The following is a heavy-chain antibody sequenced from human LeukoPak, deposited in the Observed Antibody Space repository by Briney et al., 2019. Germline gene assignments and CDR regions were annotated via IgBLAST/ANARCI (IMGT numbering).Heavy chain of an antibody. Sequence: SETLSLTCAVYGGSFSSYYWSWIRQPPGKGLEWIGEINHSGSTNYNPSLKSRVTISVDTSKNQFSLKLSSVTAADTAVYYCASYSSGWYRYFDYWGQGTLVTVSS. D-gene: IGHD6-19*01. CDR2: INHSGST. J-gene: IGHJ4*02. CDR1: GGSFSSYY. V-gene: IGHV4-34*01. CDR3: ASYSSGWYRYFDY.